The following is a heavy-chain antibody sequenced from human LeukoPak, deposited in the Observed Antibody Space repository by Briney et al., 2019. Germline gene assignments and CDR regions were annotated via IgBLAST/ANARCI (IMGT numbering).Heavy chain of an antibody. CDR1: GFTFSSYA. CDR2: ISDSGGST. V-gene: IGHV3-23*01. J-gene: IGHJ6*03. D-gene: IGHD6-6*01. CDR3: AREAASYSSSHYYLYMDV. Sequence: AGGSLRLSCAASGFTFSSYAMNWVRQAPGKGLEWVSGISDSGGSTYYAASVKGRFTISRDNAKNSLYLQMNSLRAEDTAVYYCAREAASYSSSHYYLYMDVWGKGTTVTVSS.